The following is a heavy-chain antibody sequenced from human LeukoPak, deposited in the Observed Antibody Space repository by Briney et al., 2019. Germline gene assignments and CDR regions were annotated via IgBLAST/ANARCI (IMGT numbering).Heavy chain of an antibody. V-gene: IGHV4-59*01. D-gene: IGHD3-16*01. Sequence: SETLSLTCTVSGGSISSYYWSWIRQPPGKGLEWIGYISYSGSTSYNPSLKSRVTISLDTSNNQLSLNLSSVTAADTALYYCARSEEFGGYFDYWGQGTLVTVSS. CDR1: GGSISSYY. CDR3: ARSEEFGGYFDY. CDR2: ISYSGST. J-gene: IGHJ4*02.